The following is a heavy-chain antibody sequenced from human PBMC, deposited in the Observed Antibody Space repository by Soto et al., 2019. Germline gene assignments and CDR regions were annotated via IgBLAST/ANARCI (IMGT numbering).Heavy chain of an antibody. D-gene: IGHD3-10*01. V-gene: IGHV3-53*01. CDR3: QRDSLLWFGAQNYYYGMDV. CDR2: IYSGGTI. J-gene: IGHJ6*02. Sequence: GGSLRLSCAVSGFTVTINYMSWVRQAPGKGLEWVSVIYSGGTIYYADSVKGRFTISRDTSKNTLYLQMNSLRAEDTAVYYCQRDSLLWFGAQNYYYGMDVWGQGTTVTVSS. CDR1: GFTVTINY.